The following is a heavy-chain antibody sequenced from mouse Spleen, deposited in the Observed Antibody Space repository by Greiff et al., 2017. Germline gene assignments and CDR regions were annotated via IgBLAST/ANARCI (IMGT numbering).Heavy chain of an antibody. V-gene: IGHV1-80*01. D-gene: IGHD1-1*01. CDR3: ARSGYYDGSYPYYFDY. CDR2: IYPGDGDT. CDR1: GYAFSSYW. J-gene: IGHJ2*01. Sequence: QVQLKQSGAELVKPGASVKISCKASGYAFSSYWMNWVKQRPGKGLEWIGQIYPGDGDTNYNGKFKGKATLTADKSSSTAYMQLSSLTSEDSAVYFCARSGYYDGSYPYYFDYWGQGTTLTVSS.